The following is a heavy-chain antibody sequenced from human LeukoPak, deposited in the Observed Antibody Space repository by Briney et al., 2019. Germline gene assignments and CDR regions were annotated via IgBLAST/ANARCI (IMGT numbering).Heavy chain of an antibody. CDR3: AKVGGYSYGPNDY. V-gene: IGHV3-23*01. Sequence: PGGSLRLSCAASGFTFSSYAMSWVRQAPGEGLEWVSAISGSGGSTYYADSVKGRFTISRDNSKNTLYLQMNSLRAEDTAVYYCAKVGGYSYGPNDYWGQGTLVTVSS. J-gene: IGHJ4*02. CDR2: ISGSGGST. CDR1: GFTFSSYA. D-gene: IGHD5-18*01.